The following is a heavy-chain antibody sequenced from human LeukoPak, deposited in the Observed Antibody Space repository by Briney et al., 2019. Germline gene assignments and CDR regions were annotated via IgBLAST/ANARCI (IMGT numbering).Heavy chain of an antibody. CDR1: GGSISSYY. D-gene: IGHD6-13*01. CDR3: ARLYGAAGYWYFDL. V-gene: IGHV4-59*08. J-gene: IGHJ2*01. Sequence: SETLSLTCTVSGGSISSYYWSWIRQPPGKGLEWIGYIYYSGSTNYNPSLKSRVTISVDTSKNQFSLKLSSVTAAGTAVYYCARLYGAAGYWYFDLWGRGTLVTVSS. CDR2: IYYSGST.